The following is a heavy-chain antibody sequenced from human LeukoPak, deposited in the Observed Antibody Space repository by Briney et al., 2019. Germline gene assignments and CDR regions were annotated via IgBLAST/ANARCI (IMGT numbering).Heavy chain of an antibody. D-gene: IGHD5-18*01. CDR2: IYYSGST. Sequence: SDTLSLTRTVSGGSISSYYWRWVRQPPGKGLEWIGYIYYSGSTNYNPSLKSRVTISVDTSKNQFSLKLSSVTAADTAVYYCARGGTAMVPYCYFDLWGRGTLVTVSS. CDR3: ARGGTAMVPYCYFDL. V-gene: IGHV4-59*07. CDR1: GGSISSYY. J-gene: IGHJ2*01.